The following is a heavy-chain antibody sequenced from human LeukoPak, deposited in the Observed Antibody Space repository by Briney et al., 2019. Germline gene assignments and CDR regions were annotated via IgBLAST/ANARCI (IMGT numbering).Heavy chain of an antibody. CDR3: ARGVGSGYYYYYMDV. J-gene: IGHJ6*03. D-gene: IGHD3-10*01. Sequence: ASVKVSCKASGYTFTSDDINWVRQATGQGLEWMGWMNPNSGNTGYAQKFQGRVTMTRNTSISTAYMELSSLRSEDTAVYYCARGVGSGYYYYYMDVWGKGTPVTVSS. CDR2: MNPNSGNT. CDR1: GYTFTSDD. V-gene: IGHV1-8*01.